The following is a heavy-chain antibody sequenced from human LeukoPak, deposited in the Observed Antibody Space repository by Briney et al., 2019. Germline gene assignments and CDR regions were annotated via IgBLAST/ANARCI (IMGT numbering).Heavy chain of an antibody. CDR3: ARDQDDGSGYYNIGYCQH. Sequence: ASVKVSCKASGYTFTSYYLHWVRQAPGQGLEWMGIINPSGGSTSYAQKFQGRVTMTRDTSTSTVYMELSSLRSEDTAVYYCARDQDDGSGYYNIGYCQHWGQGTLVTVSS. J-gene: IGHJ1*01. CDR2: INPSGGST. CDR1: GYTFTSYY. V-gene: IGHV1-46*01. D-gene: IGHD3-22*01.